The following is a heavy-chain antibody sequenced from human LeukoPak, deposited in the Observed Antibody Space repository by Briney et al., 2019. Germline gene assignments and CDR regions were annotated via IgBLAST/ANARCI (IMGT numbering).Heavy chain of an antibody. CDR1: GSSINSYY. J-gene: IGHJ6*03. Sequence: SETLSLTCTVSGSSINSYYWSWIRQPAGKGLEWIGRIYTSGSTNYNPSLKSRVTISVDTSKNQFSLKLSSVTAADTAVYYCARRLGRKFGERFYYYHYMDVWGKGTTVTISS. CDR2: IYTSGST. V-gene: IGHV4-4*07. CDR3: ARRLGRKFGERFYYYHYMDV. D-gene: IGHD3-10*01.